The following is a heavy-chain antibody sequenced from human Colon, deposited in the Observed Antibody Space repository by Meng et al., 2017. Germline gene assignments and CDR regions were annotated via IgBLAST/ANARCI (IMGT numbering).Heavy chain of an antibody. J-gene: IGHJ4*02. CDR3: ARLYYEGYFVY. CDR2: INWNGGST. D-gene: IGHD3-22*01. V-gene: IGHV3-20*04. Sequence: GGSLRLSCAASGFTFDDYGMRWVRQAPGKGREWVSGINWNGGSTGYADSVKGRFTISRDNAKNSLYLQMNSLRAEDTALYYCARLYYEGYFVYWGQGTLVTVSS. CDR1: GFTFDDYG.